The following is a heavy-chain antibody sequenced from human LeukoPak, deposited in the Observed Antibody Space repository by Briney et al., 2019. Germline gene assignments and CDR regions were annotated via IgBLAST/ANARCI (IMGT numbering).Heavy chain of an antibody. CDR2: INSDGSST. CDR1: GFTFSSYW. CDR3: ARGGPIYYYGMDV. V-gene: IGHV3-74*01. D-gene: IGHD3-10*01. Sequence: QAGGSLRLSCAASGFTFSSYWMHWVRQAPGKGLVWVSRINSDGSSTSYADSVKGRFTMSRDNAKNTLYLQMNSLRAEDTAVYYCARGGPIYYYGMDVWGKGTTVTVSS. J-gene: IGHJ6*04.